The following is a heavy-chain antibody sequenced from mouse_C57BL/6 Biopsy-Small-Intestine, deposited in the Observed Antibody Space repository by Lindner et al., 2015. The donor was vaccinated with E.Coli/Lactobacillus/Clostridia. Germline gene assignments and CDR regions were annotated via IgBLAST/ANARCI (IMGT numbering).Heavy chain of an antibody. J-gene: IGHJ3*01. CDR3: ARSYCGGDCHEYFQH. V-gene: IGHV1-14*01. CDR1: GYTFSNFG. D-gene: IGHD2-13*01. CDR2: INVYNGNT. Sequence: SVKVSCKTSGYTFSNFGIDWVRQAPGQGLEWMGWINVYNGNTDYAQKFQGRVTMTTDTTTSTVYMEMRSLVSDDTGVYYCARSYCGGDCHEYFQHWGQGTLITVS.